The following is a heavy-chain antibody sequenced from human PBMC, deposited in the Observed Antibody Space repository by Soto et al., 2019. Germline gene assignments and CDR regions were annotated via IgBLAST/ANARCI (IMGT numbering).Heavy chain of an antibody. CDR2: ISYDGSNK. V-gene: IGHV3-30-3*01. J-gene: IGHJ6*02. Sequence: QVQLVESGGGVVQPGRSLRLSCAASGFTFSSYAMHWVRQAPGKGLEWVAVISYDGSNKYYADSVKGQFTISRDNSKNPLYLQMNSLRAEDTAVYYCARDARPYYYYGMDVWGQGTTVTVSS. CDR1: GFTFSSYA. CDR3: ARDARPYYYYGMDV.